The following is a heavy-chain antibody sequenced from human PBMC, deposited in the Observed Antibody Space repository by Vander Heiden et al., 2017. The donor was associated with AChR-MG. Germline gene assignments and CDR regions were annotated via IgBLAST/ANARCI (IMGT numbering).Heavy chain of an antibody. CDR2: MNPNSGNT. CDR1: GSTFTSYD. D-gene: IGHD3-16*02. V-gene: IGHV1-8*01. J-gene: IGHJ6*02. CDR3: ARGSGDYVWGSYRPKGFYYYGMDV. Sequence: QVQPVQSGAEVKKPGAPVKVSCTASGSTFTSYDINWVRQATGQGREWMEWMNPNSGNTGYAQKFQGRVTMTRNTSISTAYMELSSLRSEDTAVYYCARGSGDYVWGSYRPKGFYYYGMDVWGQGTTVTVSS.